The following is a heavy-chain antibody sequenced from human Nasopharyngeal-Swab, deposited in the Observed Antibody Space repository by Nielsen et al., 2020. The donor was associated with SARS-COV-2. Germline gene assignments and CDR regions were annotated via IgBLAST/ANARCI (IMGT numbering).Heavy chain of an antibody. Sequence: SEPLSLTCSVSGGSFNGFYWNWLRQPPGNGLEWIGEINHTERPNYNPSLKSRVTMSVDTSTNQLSLKLNSLTATDTAVYYCARAGRVGDAYTGLDVWGQGTTVTVSS. D-gene: IGHD5-24*01. J-gene: IGHJ6*02. CDR3: ARAGRVGDAYTGLDV. CDR1: GGSFNGFY. V-gene: IGHV4-34*01. CDR2: INHTERP.